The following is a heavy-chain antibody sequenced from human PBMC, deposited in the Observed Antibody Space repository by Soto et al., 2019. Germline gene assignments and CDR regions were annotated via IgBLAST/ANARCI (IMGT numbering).Heavy chain of an antibody. CDR2: MNPNSGNT. CDR3: ASYYDILTGYGMDV. V-gene: IGHV1-8*01. Sequence: QVQLVQSGAEVKKPGASVKVSCKASGYTFTSYDINWVRQATGQGLEWMGWMNPNSGNTGYAQKFQGRVTRTRNTSISTAYMELSSLRSEDTAVYYCASYYDILTGYGMDVWGQGTTVTVSS. D-gene: IGHD3-9*01. CDR1: GYTFTSYD. J-gene: IGHJ6*02.